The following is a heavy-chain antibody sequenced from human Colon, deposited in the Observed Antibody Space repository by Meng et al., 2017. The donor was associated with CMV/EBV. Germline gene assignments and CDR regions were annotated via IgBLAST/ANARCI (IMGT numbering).Heavy chain of an antibody. CDR1: GYTFSTHH. Sequence: CKASGYTFSTHHVHWVRQAPGQGTEWIGIIFSTNGGTKIAQSFQGRVTVTRDTSTSTVYMDLSSLGSEDTAVYYCATEIPGSAYFDHWGQGTLVTVSS. CDR3: ATEIPGSAYFDH. D-gene: IGHD2-21*01. CDR2: IFSTNGGT. V-gene: IGHV1-46*01. J-gene: IGHJ4*02.